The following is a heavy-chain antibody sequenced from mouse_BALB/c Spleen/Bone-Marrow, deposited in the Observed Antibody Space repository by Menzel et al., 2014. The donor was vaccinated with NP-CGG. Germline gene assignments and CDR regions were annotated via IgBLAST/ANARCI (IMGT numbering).Heavy chain of an antibody. J-gene: IGHJ2*01. CDR2: IWAGGST. Sequence: VQLVESGPGLVAPSQSLSITCTASGFSLTSYDVHWVRQPPGKGLEWLGVIWAGGSTNYNSALMSRLSISKDNSKSQVFLKMNSLQTEDTAMYYCASYGNCFDYWGQGTTLTVSS. CDR1: GFSLTSYD. V-gene: IGHV2-9*02. D-gene: IGHD2-1*01. CDR3: ASYGNCFDY.